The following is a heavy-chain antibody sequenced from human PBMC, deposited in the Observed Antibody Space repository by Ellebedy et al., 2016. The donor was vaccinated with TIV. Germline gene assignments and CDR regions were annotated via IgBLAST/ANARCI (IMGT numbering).Heavy chain of an antibody. D-gene: IGHD5-18*01. J-gene: IGHJ4*02. CDR1: GFTSSSYG. V-gene: IGHV3-64D*06. CDR3: VTRVRTAMGFDY. Sequence: PGGSLRLSWSGSGFTSSSYGMHWVRQAPGKGLENVSGISNNGISTSYADSVKGRFTISRDNSRNTLYLQMSSLKPEDTAVYYCVTRVRTAMGFDYWGQGTLVTVSS. CDR2: ISNNGIST.